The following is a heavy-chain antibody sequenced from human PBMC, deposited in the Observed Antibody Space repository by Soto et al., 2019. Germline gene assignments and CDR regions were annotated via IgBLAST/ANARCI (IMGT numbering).Heavy chain of an antibody. CDR3: ARRFYGMDV. CDR1: GGSISSYY. V-gene: IGHV4-59*08. Sequence: QVQLQESGPGLVKPSETLSLTCTVSGGSISSYYWSWIRQPPGKGLEWIGYIYYSGSTNYNPSLKXRXTKXVDTSKNQFSLKLSSVTAADTAVYYCARRFYGMDVWGQGTTVTVSS. CDR2: IYYSGST. J-gene: IGHJ6*02.